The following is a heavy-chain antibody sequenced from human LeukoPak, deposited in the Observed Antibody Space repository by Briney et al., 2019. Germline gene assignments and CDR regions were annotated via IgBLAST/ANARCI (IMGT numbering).Heavy chain of an antibody. J-gene: IGHJ4*02. CDR2: ISAYNGNT. D-gene: IGHD3-10*01. CDR3: ARYGSGSYPNWPFDY. V-gene: IGHV1-18*01. Sequence: ASVKVSCKASGGTFSTYVIGWVRQAPGQGLEWMGWISAYNGNTNYAQKLQGRVTMTTDTSTSTAYMELRSLRSDDTAVYYCARYGSGSYPNWPFDYWGQGTLVTVSS. CDR1: GGTFSTYV.